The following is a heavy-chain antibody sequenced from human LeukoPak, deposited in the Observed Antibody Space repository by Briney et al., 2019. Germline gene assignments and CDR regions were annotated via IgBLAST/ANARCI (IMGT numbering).Heavy chain of an antibody. CDR2: ISYTSTYI. J-gene: IGHJ4*02. V-gene: IGHV3-21*01. Sequence: GGSLRLSCAASGFMFSSYSMNWVRQAPGKGLEWVASISYTSTYIFYADSLKGRFTISRDNTENSLYLQMNSLRAEDTAVYYCARYGAHCFDYWSQGTLVTVS. CDR1: GFMFSSYS. D-gene: IGHD4/OR15-4a*01. CDR3: ARYGAHCFDY.